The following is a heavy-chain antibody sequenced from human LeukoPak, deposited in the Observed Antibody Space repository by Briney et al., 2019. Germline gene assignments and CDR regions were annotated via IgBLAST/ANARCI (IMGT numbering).Heavy chain of an antibody. Sequence: GGSLRLSCAASGFTFSSYAMSWVRQAPGKGLEWVSAISGSGGSTYYADSVKGRFTISRDNSKNTLYLQMNSLRAEDTAVYYCAKSGDCSSTSCYPHNWFDPWGRGTLVTVSS. V-gene: IGHV3-23*01. CDR1: GFTFSSYA. CDR3: AKSGDCSSTSCYPHNWFDP. D-gene: IGHD2-2*01. CDR2: ISGSGGST. J-gene: IGHJ5*02.